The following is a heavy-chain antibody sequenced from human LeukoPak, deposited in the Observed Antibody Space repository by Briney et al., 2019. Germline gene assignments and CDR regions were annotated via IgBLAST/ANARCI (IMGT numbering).Heavy chain of an antibody. J-gene: IGHJ4*02. CDR1: GGSISSGSYY. Sequence: PSETLPLTCTVSGGSISSGSYYWSWIRQPAGKGLEWIGRIYTSGSTNYNPSLKSRVTISVDTSKNQFSLKLSSVTAADTAVYYCARGQYYYDSSGYDYWGQGTLVTVSS. CDR3: ARGQYYYDSSGYDY. CDR2: IYTSGST. V-gene: IGHV4-61*02. D-gene: IGHD3-22*01.